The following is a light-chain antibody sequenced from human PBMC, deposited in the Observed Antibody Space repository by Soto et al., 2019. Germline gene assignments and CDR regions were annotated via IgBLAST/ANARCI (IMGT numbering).Light chain of an antibody. V-gene: IGKV1-5*01. J-gene: IGKJ4*01. CDR3: QQFNNYPLT. Sequence: DIQMTQSLSTLSSSVVYRFRITCPASESISTWLAWYQQKPGKAPTLLIYDASSLESGVPSRFSGSGSGTDFTLTISSLQPEDFATYYCQQFNNYPLTFGGGTKVDIK. CDR1: ESISTW. CDR2: DAS.